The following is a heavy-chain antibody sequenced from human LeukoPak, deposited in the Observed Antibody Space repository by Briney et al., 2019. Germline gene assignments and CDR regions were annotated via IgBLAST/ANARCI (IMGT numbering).Heavy chain of an antibody. J-gene: IGHJ6*03. CDR2: IIPIFGTA. D-gene: IGHD2-15*01. CDR3: ARVRGVLNYMDV. Sequence: GASVKVSCKAFGGTFSSYAISWVRQAPGQGLEWMGGIIPIFGTANYAQKFQGRVTITADESTSTAYMELSSLRSEDTAVYYCARVRGVLNYMDVWGKGTTVTISS. CDR1: GGTFSSYA. V-gene: IGHV1-69*01.